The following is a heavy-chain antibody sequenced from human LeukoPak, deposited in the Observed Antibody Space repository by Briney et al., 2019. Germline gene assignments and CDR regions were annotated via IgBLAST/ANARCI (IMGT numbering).Heavy chain of an antibody. V-gene: IGHV3-21*01. Sequence: GGSLRFSCAASGFTFSSYRMNWVRQAPGKGLEWVSSISSSSSYIYYADSVKGRFTISRDNAKNSLYLQMNSLRAEDTAVYYCARDTTPLEYSSSWYWGQGTLVTVSS. CDR1: GFTFSSYR. D-gene: IGHD6-13*01. CDR3: ARDTTPLEYSSSWY. J-gene: IGHJ4*02. CDR2: ISSSSSYI.